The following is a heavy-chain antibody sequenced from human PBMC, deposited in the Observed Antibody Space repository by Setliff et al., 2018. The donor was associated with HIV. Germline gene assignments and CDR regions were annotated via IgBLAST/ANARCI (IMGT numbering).Heavy chain of an antibody. CDR2: IRYSGIT. D-gene: IGHD3-9*01. V-gene: IGHV4-59*11. CDR1: RDSINGHW. J-gene: IGHJ3*02. CDR3: ARYKCINFACVGFDI. Sequence: PSETLSLTCTVSRDSINGHWWSWIRQPPGKGLEWTGSIRYSGITHYNPSLKSRLTMSVDTSKNQVSLKLTSVTAADTAVYYCARYKCINFACVGFDIWGQGTVVTVSS.